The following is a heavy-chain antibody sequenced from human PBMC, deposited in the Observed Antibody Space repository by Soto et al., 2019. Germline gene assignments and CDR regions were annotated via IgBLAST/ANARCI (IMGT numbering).Heavy chain of an antibody. CDR2: ISYDGSNK. J-gene: IGHJ5*02. V-gene: IGHV3-30*18. CDR3: AKDGGRYNWEPLDP. D-gene: IGHD1-20*01. CDR1: GFTFSSYG. Sequence: GGSLRLSCAASGFTFSSYGMHWVRQAPGKGLEWVAVISYDGSNKYYADSVKGRFTISRDNSKNTLYLQMNSLRAEDTAVYYCAKDGGRYNWEPLDPWGQGTLVTVSS.